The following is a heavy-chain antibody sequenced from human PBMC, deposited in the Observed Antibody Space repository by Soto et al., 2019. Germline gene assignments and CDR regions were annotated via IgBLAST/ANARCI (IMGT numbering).Heavy chain of an antibody. Sequence: QLQLQESGPGLVKPSETLSLTCTVSGGSISSSSYYWGWIRQPPGKGLEWIGSIYYSGSTYYNPSLKSGVTKSVDTSKNQFSLNLSSVTAADTAVYYCARRIDCSSTSCYDRYYYYMDVWGKGTTVTVSS. CDR2: IYYSGST. CDR1: GGSISSSSYY. D-gene: IGHD2-2*01. J-gene: IGHJ6*03. V-gene: IGHV4-39*01. CDR3: ARRIDCSSTSCYDRYYYYMDV.